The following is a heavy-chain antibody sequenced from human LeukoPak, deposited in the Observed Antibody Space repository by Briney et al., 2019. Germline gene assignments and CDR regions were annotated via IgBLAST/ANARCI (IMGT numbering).Heavy chain of an antibody. CDR1: GFSFRDYG. CDR2: IRYDASNI. CDR3: AKGPGYSSGWEPGYYYYYMDV. D-gene: IGHD6-19*01. V-gene: IGHV3-30*02. Sequence: GGSLRLSCAASGFSFRDYGMHWVRQGPGKGLEWVAFIRYDASNIYYADSVKGRFTISRDNSKNTLYLQMNSLRAEDTAVYYCAKGPGYSSGWEPGYYYYYMDVWGKGTTVTVSS. J-gene: IGHJ6*03.